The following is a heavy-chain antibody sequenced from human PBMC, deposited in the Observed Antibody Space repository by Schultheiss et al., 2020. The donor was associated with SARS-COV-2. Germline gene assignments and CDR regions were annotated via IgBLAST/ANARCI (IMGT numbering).Heavy chain of an antibody. CDR2: ISYDGSNK. CDR3: ARADATAAFDI. CDR1: GFTFSSYE. J-gene: IGHJ3*02. Sequence: GGSLRLSCAASGFTFSSYEMNWVRQAPGKGLEWVAVISYDGSNKYYADSVKGRFTISRDNSKNTLYLQMNSLRAEDTAVYYCARADATAAFDIWGQGTMVTVSS. V-gene: IGHV3-30*04.